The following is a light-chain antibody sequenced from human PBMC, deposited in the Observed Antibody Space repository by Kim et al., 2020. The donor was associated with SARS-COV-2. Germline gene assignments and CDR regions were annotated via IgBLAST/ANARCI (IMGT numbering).Light chain of an antibody. V-gene: IGKV1-9*01. CDR1: QVISSY. CDR2: GAS. J-gene: IGKJ5*01. Sequence: DIQLTQSPSFLSASVVDRVTITCRASQVISSYLAWYQQKPGKAPKLLIYGASTLQNGVPSTFSGSGSGTEFTLTISSLQPEDFATYYCQQVNSYPITFGQGTRLEIK. CDR3: QQVNSYPIT.